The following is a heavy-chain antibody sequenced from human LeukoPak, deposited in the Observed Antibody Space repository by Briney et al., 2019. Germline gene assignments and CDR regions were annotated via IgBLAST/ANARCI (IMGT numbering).Heavy chain of an antibody. CDR3: AKSGYNRFDY. Sequence: GGSLRLSCAASGFTFSSYSMNWVRQAPGKGLECVSYISSSSTIYYADSVKGRFTISRDNAKNSLYLQMNSLRAEDTAVYYCAKSGYNRFDYWGQGTRVTVSS. CDR2: ISSSSTI. J-gene: IGHJ4*02. D-gene: IGHD5-24*01. V-gene: IGHV3-48*01. CDR1: GFTFSSYS.